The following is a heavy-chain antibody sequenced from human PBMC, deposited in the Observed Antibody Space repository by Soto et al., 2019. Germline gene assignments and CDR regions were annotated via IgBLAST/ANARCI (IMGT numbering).Heavy chain of an antibody. J-gene: IGHJ4*02. V-gene: IGHV3-30-3*02. Sequence: PGGSLRLSCAASGSTFRSYPMHWVRQAPGKGLEWVAVVSYDGITKYADSVKGRFTISRDNSNNTLFLQMNSLRTEDTAVYYCTKEGLFWSGSFDSWGQGTLVTVSS. CDR3: TKEGLFWSGSFDS. D-gene: IGHD3-3*01. CDR1: GSTFRSYP. CDR2: VSYDGITK.